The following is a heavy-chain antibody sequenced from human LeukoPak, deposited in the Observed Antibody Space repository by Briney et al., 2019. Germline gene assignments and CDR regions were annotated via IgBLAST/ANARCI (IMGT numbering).Heavy chain of an antibody. J-gene: IGHJ4*02. D-gene: IGHD5-12*01. Sequence: GGSLRLSCAASGFTFSSYTMNWVRQAPGKGLEWVSTISGSGGSTFYADSVKGRFTISRDSSKNTLFLQMNRLRAEDTAVYYCAKSPGYDSIYFFDYWGQGTLVTVSS. CDR3: AKSPGYDSIYFFDY. CDR2: ISGSGGST. V-gene: IGHV3-23*01. CDR1: GFTFSSYT.